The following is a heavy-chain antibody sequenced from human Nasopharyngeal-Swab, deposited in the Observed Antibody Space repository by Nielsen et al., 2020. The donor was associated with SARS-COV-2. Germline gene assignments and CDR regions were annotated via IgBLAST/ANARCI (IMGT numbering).Heavy chain of an antibody. V-gene: IGHV2-5*02. J-gene: IGHJ5*02. CDR2: IFSDDDK. D-gene: IGHD6-13*01. CDR1: GFSLTTRGVG. CDR3: ARNTRIAAAGTGWFDP. Sequence: SGPTLVKPTQTLTLTCTFSGFSLTTRGVGVAWIRQPPGKALEWLAFIFSDDDKRYSPSLKSRLTITKDTSKNQVVLTMTNMDPVDTATYYCARNTRIAAAGTGWFDPWGQGTLVTVSS.